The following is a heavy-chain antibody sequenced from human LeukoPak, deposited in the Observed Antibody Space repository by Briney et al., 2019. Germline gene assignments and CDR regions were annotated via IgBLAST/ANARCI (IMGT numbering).Heavy chain of an antibody. CDR1: GYSISSGYY. CDR3: ARLLYYYMDV. CDR2: INHSGST. J-gene: IGHJ6*03. V-gene: IGHV4-38-2*02. Sequence: SETLSLTCTVSGYSISSGYYWGWIRQPPGKGLEWIGEINHSGSTNYNPSLKSRVTISVDTSKNQFSLKLSSVTAADTAVYYCARLLYYYMDVWGKGTTVTISS.